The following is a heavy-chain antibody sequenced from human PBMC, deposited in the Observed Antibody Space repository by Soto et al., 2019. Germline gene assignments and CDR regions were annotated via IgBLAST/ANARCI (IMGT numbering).Heavy chain of an antibody. CDR3: ARVETGTQFDY. CDR2: INHSGST. CDR1: GGSFSGYY. J-gene: IGHJ4*02. V-gene: IGHV4-34*01. D-gene: IGHD1-7*01. Sequence: SETLSLTCAVYGGSFSGYYWSWIRQPPGKGLEWIGEINHSGSTNYNPSLKSRVTISVDTSKNQFSLKLSSVTAADTAVYYCARVETGTQFDYWGQGTLVTVSS.